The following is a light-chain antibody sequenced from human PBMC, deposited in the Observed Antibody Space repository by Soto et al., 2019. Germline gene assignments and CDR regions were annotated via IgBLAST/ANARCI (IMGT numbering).Light chain of an antibody. CDR1: SSDVGGYNY. J-gene: IGLJ1*01. Sequence: QSALTQPPSASGSPGQSVTISCTGTSSDVGGYNYVSWYQQYPGKAPKLMIYEVNKRPSGVPDRFSGSKSGNTASLTVSGXQAEDEADYYCSSYGGYYNYVFGTGTKVTVL. V-gene: IGLV2-8*01. CDR2: EVN. CDR3: SSYGGYYNYV.